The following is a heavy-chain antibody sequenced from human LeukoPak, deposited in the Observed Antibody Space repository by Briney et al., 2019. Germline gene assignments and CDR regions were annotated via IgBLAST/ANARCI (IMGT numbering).Heavy chain of an antibody. CDR2: ISSSSSTI. CDR1: GFTFSSYS. Sequence: PGGSLRLSCAASGFTFSSYSMNWVREAPGKGLEWVSYISSSSSTIYYADSVKGRFTISRDNAKNSLYLQMNSLRAEDTAVYYCASQQATVEIQYWGQGTLVTVSS. J-gene: IGHJ4*02. V-gene: IGHV3-48*04. CDR3: ASQQATVEIQY. D-gene: IGHD4-23*01.